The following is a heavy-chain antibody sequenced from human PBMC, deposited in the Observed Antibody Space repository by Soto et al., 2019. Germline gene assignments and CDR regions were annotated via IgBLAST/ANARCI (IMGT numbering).Heavy chain of an antibody. CDR2: INERGST. Sequence: QVQLQQWAAGLVKPSETLSPSCASNGQPLSGPSWAWIRQPPGKGLEGLGEINERGSTYYNPSLKSRVTISTDTSKNQFSLKLSSVSAADTAAYFCARGSGIVALPGELEDVNYDYWGQGTLVNVSS. CDR1: GQPLSGPS. V-gene: IGHV4-34*01. D-gene: IGHD1-1*01. J-gene: IGHJ4*02. CDR3: ARGSGIVALPGELEDVNYDY.